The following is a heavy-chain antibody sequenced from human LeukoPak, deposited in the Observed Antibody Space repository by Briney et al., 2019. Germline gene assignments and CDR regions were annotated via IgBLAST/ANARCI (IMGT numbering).Heavy chain of an antibody. CDR1: GGSFSGYF. CDR3: ASYDFWSGYRHYYMDV. J-gene: IGHJ6*03. V-gene: IGHV4-34*01. D-gene: IGHD3-3*01. Sequence: SETLSLTCAVYGGSFSGYFWSWIRQPPGKGLEWIGEMNHSGSTNYNPSLKSRVTISVDTSKNQFSLKLSSVTAADTAVYCCASYDFWSGYRHYYMDVWGKGTTVTVSS. CDR2: MNHSGST.